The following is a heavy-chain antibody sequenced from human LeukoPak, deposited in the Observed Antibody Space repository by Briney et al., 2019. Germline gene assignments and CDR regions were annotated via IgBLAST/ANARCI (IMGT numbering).Heavy chain of an antibody. J-gene: IGHJ3*02. CDR2: IYYSGST. V-gene: IGHV4-39*07. D-gene: IGHD5-18*01. CDR3: ASGYLGDAFDI. CDR1: GGSISSSSYY. Sequence: KPSETLSLTCTVSGGSISSSSYYWGWIRQPPGKGLEWIGSIYYSGSTYYNPSLKSRVTISVDTSKNQFSLKLSSVTAADTAVYYCASGYLGDAFDIWGQGTMVTVSS.